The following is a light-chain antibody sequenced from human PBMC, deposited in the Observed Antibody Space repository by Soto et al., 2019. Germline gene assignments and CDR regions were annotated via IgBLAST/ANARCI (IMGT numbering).Light chain of an antibody. Sequence: EIVLTQSPATLSVSPGERVTLSCRASQSVDINLAWYQQKPGQAPRLLIYGASTRAIDMPGRFSGRGSGTEFTLTISSMQSEDFAVYYCQQYRDWPRTFAQGTKVDIK. J-gene: IGKJ1*01. CDR3: QQYRDWPRT. V-gene: IGKV3-15*01. CDR1: QSVDIN. CDR2: GAS.